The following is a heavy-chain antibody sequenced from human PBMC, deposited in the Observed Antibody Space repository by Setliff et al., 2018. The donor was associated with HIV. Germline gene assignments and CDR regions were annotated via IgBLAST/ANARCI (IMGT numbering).Heavy chain of an antibody. D-gene: IGHD6-13*01. CDR3: ARCPSNHMTQAGKKTFYYHYMDV. CDR2: INYSGTT. CDR1: GGSFSDYQ. J-gene: IGHJ6*03. V-gene: IGHV4-34*01. Sequence: LSLTCAVYGGSFSDYQWSWVRQSPGKGLEWIGQINYSGTTRYNPSLRSRVIISVDTSKNQFSLTLVSVTAADTALYYCARCPSNHMTQAGKKTFYYHYMDVWGKGTTVTVSS.